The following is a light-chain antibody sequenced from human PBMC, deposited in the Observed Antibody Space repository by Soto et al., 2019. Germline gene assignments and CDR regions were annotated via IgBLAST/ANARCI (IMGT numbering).Light chain of an antibody. CDR1: QGISSY. V-gene: IGKV1-9*01. CDR3: QQYSNYYT. J-gene: IGKJ1*01. Sequence: IQLTQSPSSLSASVGDRVTITCRASQGISSYLAWYQQKPGKAPKLLIYAASTLQSGVPSRFSGSGSGTDFTLTISSLQPDDFAPYYCQQYSNYYTFGQATKVDIK. CDR2: AAS.